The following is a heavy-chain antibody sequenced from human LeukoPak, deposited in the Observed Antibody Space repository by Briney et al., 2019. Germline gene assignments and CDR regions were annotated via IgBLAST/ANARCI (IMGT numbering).Heavy chain of an antibody. CDR2: IYTSGST. CDR3: ARGESPLTIFGVVIPTGYMDV. CDR1: GGSISSYY. V-gene: IGHV4-4*07. J-gene: IGHJ6*03. Sequence: SETLSLTCTVSGGSISSYYWSWIRQPAGKGLEWIGRIYTSGSTNYNPSLKSRVTMSVDTSNNQFSLKLSSVTAADTAVYYCARGESPLTIFGVVIPTGYMDVWGKGTTVTVSS. D-gene: IGHD3-3*01.